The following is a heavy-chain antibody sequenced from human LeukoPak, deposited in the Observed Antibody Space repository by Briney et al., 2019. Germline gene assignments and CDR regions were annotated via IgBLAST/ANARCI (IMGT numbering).Heavy chain of an antibody. CDR1: GXIFSSFE. V-gene: IGHV3-48*03. CDR3: ARGSGSYRPFDS. Sequence: GGSLRLSCAASGXIFSSFEMNWVRQAPGKGLEWVSHISHTGDIKYADSVKGRFTISRDNSKNSQFLQMTSLRAEDTAVYYCARGSGSYRPFDSWGQGTLVTVSS. D-gene: IGHD3-22*01. CDR2: ISHTGDI. J-gene: IGHJ5*01.